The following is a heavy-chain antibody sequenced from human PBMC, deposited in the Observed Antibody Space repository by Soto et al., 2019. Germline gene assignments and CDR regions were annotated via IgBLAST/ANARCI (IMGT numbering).Heavy chain of an antibody. J-gene: IGHJ4*02. D-gene: IGHD3-10*01. Sequence: QVQLVQSGAEVKKPGASVKVSCKASGYTFTSYGISLVRQAPGQGLEWMGWINVYNGNTNYAQKLQGRVTMTTDTSTSTADLDLRSLRSDDTAVYFCARDTSRGEYDYWGQGTLVTVSS. V-gene: IGHV1-18*01. CDR1: GYTFTSYG. CDR2: INVYNGNT. CDR3: ARDTSRGEYDY.